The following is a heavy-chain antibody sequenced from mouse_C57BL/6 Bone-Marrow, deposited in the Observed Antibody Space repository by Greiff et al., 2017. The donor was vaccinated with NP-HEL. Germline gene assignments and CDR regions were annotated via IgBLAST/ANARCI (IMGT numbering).Heavy chain of an antibody. J-gene: IGHJ3*01. D-gene: IGHD2-4*01. V-gene: IGHV2-5*01. CDR1: GFSLTSYG. CDR3: AKNHYEAGAWFAY. Sequence: VQLQESGPGLVQPSQRLSITCTVSGFSLTSYGVHWVRQSPGKGLEWLGVIWRGGSTDYNAAFMSRLSITKDNSKSQVFFKMNSLQADDTAIYYCAKNHYEAGAWFAYWGQGTLVTVSA. CDR2: IWRGGST.